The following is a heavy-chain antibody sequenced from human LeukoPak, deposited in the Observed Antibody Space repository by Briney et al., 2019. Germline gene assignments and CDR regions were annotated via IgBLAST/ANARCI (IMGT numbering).Heavy chain of an antibody. D-gene: IGHD3-10*01. CDR2: IKQDGSEK. CDR1: GFTFSSYW. V-gene: IGHV3-7*03. J-gene: IGHJ5*02. Sequence: GGSLRLSCAASGFTFSSYWMSWVRQAPGKGLEWVANIKQDGSEKYYVDSVKGRFTISRDNAKNSLYLQMNSLRAEDTAVYYCARGGSGSYFSWLDPWGQGTLVTVSS. CDR3: ARGGSGSYFSWLDP.